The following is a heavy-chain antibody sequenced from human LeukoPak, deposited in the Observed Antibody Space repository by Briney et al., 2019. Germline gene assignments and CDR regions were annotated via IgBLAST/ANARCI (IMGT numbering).Heavy chain of an antibody. V-gene: IGHV4-59*01. CDR2: IYYSGST. D-gene: IGHD1-1*01. CDR1: GGSIGGYY. J-gene: IGHJ4*02. CDR3: ARGGVRSDY. Sequence: PSETLSLTCTVSGGSIGGYYWSWLRQPPGKGLEWIGYIYYSGSTNYNPSLKSRVTISVDTSKNQFSLKLSSVTAADTAVYYCARGGVRSDYWGQGTLVTVSS.